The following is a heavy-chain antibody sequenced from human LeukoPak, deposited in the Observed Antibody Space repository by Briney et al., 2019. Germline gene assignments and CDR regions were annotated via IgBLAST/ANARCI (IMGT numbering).Heavy chain of an antibody. V-gene: IGHV4-39*07. CDR3: ARARTIFGHFDY. CDR1: GGSISGTTYY. J-gene: IGHJ4*02. Sequence: SETLSLTCAISGGSISGTTYYWGWIRQPPGKGLEWIGCIYYSGSTYYNPSLKSRLTISVATSKNQFSLKLSSVTAADRAVYYCARARTIFGHFDYWGRGTLVTVSS. CDR2: IYYSGST. D-gene: IGHD3-3*01.